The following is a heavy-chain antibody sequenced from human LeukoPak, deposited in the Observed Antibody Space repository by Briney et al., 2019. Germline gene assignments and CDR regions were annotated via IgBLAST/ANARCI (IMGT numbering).Heavy chain of an antibody. CDR1: GFTFNNYA. D-gene: IGHD6-19*01. CDR3: AKASLTYSSGWYYFDY. J-gene: IGHJ4*02. V-gene: IGHV3-23*01. CDR2: ISGTGGST. Sequence: TGGSLRLSCAASGFTFNNYAMTWVRQAPGKGREWVSAISGTGGSTYSADSVKGRFTVSRDNSKNTMSLQMNSLRAEDTAVYYCAKASLTYSSGWYYFDYWGQGTLVTVSS.